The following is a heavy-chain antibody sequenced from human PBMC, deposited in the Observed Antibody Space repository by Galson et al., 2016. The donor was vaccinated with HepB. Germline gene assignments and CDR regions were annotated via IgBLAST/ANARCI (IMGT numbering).Heavy chain of an antibody. CDR2: ISSSSSYI. Sequence: SLRLSCAASGFTFSSYTMNWVRQAPGKGLEWVSSISSSSSYIYYADSVKGRFTISRDSAKNSLYLQMNSLRAEDTALYYCARDLGRYDFWSGYYDYYYMDVWGKGTTVTVSS. V-gene: IGHV3-21*01. J-gene: IGHJ6*03. CDR3: ARDLGRYDFWSGYYDYYYMDV. CDR1: GFTFSSYT. D-gene: IGHD3-3*01.